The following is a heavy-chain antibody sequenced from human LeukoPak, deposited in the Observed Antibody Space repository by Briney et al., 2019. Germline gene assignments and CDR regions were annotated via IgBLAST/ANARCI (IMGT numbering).Heavy chain of an antibody. Sequence: SVKVSCKASGYSFTGYYMHCVRQAPGQGLEWMGWINPNSGGTNYAQQFQGRVTMTRDTSISTAYMELSRLRSDDTAVYYCARVRTVVVPAADNFDYWGQGTLVTVSS. CDR3: ARVRTVVVPAADNFDY. V-gene: IGHV1-2*02. D-gene: IGHD2-2*01. CDR2: INPNSGGT. CDR1: GYSFTGYY. J-gene: IGHJ4*02.